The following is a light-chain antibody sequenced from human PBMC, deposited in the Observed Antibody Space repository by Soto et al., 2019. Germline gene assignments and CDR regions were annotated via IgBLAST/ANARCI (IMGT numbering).Light chain of an antibody. V-gene: IGKV3-20*01. CDR3: QQYGSSPPNT. J-gene: IGKJ5*01. CDR2: GAS. CDR1: QSVSSSY. Sequence: IRFTQAPDTLSLYPEKRATRPGGTGQSVSSSYLAWYQQRPGQAPRLLIYGASSRATGIPDRFSGSGSGTDFTLTISRLEPEDVAVYYCQQYGSSPPNTFGQGTRLDIK.